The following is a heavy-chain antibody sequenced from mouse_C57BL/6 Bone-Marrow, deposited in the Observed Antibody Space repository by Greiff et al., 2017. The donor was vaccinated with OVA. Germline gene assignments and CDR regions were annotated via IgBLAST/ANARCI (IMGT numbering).Heavy chain of an antibody. CDR2: IYYIGTI. Sequence: EVKLVESGPGLVKPSQTVFLTCTVTGISITTGNYRWSWIRQFPGNKLEWIGYIYYIGTITYNPSLTSRTTITRDTPKNQFFLEMNSLTAEDTATYYCARDGSSSGWYFDVWGTGTTVTVSS. CDR1: GISITTGNYR. J-gene: IGHJ1*03. CDR3: ARDGSSSGWYFDV. V-gene: IGHV3-5*01. D-gene: IGHD1-1*01.